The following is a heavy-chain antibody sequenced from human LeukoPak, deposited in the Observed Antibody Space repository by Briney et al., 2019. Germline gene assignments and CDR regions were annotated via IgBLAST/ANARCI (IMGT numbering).Heavy chain of an antibody. CDR1: GFTFSINA. CDR2: LSSSGGST. J-gene: IGHJ6*02. D-gene: IGHD3-10*01. CDR3: AKRKATMVRGVNHYYGMDV. V-gene: IGHV3-23*01. Sequence: GGSLRLSCATSGFTFSINAMTWVRQAPGKGLEWVSGLSSSGGSTYYADSVKGRFTISRDNSKNTLYLQMNSLRAEDTAVYYCAKRKATMVRGVNHYYGMDVWGQGTTVTVSS.